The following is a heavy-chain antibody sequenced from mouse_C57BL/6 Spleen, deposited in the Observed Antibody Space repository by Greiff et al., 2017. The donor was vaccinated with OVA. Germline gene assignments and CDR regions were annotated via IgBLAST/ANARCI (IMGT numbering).Heavy chain of an antibody. CDR3: ARRGYSNYDFDV. CDR1: GYSFTGYF. D-gene: IGHD2-5*01. Sequence: EVPLQQSGPELVKPGDSVKISCKASGYSFTGYFMNWVMPSHGMSLEWLGRINPYNGDTFYNQKFKGKATLTVDQYYSTAHMVLRSLTSEDSAVYYGARRGYSNYDFDVWGTGTTVTVSS. CDR2: INPYNGDT. J-gene: IGHJ1*03. V-gene: IGHV1-20*01.